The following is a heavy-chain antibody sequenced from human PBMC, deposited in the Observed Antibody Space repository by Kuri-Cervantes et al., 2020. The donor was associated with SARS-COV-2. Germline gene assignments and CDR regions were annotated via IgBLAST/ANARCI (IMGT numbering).Heavy chain of an antibody. CDR1: GFTFSSYA. D-gene: IGHD2-15*01. CDR2: ISYDGSNK. J-gene: IGHJ5*02. V-gene: IGHV3-30*07. CDR3: ARDSRPNIVVVVAARNWFDP. Sequence: GESLKISCAASGFTFSSYAMHWVRQAPGKGLEWVAVISYDGSNKYYADSVKGRFTISRDNAKNSLYLQMNSLRDEDTAVYYCARDSRPNIVVVVAARNWFDPWGQGTLVTVSS.